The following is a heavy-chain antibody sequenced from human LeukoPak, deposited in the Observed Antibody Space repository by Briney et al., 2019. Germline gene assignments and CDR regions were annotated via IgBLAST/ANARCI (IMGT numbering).Heavy chain of an antibody. Sequence: PGGSLRLSCAASGFTFSSYDMSWVRQAAGKGLEWVSAISLSGGSTYHADSVKGRFTISRDNSKNTLYLQMNSLRAEDTAVYYCAKDLCCSSTSCYCGGNAFDIWGQGTMVTVSS. D-gene: IGHD2-2*01. CDR1: GFTFSSYD. V-gene: IGHV3-23*01. CDR2: ISLSGGST. J-gene: IGHJ3*02. CDR3: AKDLCCSSTSCYCGGNAFDI.